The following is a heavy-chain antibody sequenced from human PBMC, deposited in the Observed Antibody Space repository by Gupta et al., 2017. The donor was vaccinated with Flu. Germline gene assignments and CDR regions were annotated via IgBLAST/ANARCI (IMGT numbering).Heavy chain of an antibody. CDR1: GGSISGSNW. CDR3: ARFWGPPPDIVVVPAASTPHGMDV. V-gene: IGHV4-4*02. J-gene: IGHJ6*02. D-gene: IGHD2-2*01. Sequence: YGGSISGSNWWSWVRQPPGKGLEWIGEIYHSGSTNYNPSLKSRVTISVDKSQNQFSLKLSSVTAADTAVYYCARFWGPPPDIVVVPAASTPHGMDVWGQGTTVTVSS. CDR2: IYHSGST.